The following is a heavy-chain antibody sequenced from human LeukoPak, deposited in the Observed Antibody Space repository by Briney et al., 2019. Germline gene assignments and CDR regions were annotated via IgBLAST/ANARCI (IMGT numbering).Heavy chain of an antibody. CDR1: GYTFTSYD. CDR2: MNPNSGNT. V-gene: IGHV1-8*03. J-gene: IGHJ5*02. CDR3: ARAPNYDFWSGYYMVFSDGWFDP. D-gene: IGHD3-3*01. Sequence: ASVKVSCKASGYTFTSYDINWVRQATGQGLEWMGWMNPNSGNTGYVQKFQGRVTITRKTSISTAYMELSSLRSEDTAVYYCARAPNYDFWSGYYMVFSDGWFDPWGQGTLVTVSS.